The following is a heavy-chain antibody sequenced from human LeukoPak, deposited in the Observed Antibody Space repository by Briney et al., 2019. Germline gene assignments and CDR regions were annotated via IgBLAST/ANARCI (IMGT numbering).Heavy chain of an antibody. Sequence: SVKVSCKASGGTFSSYAISWVRQAPGQGLEWMGGIIPIFGTANYAQKFQGRVTITTDESTSTAYMELSSLRSEDTAVYYCAGGVFWSGYYTDPHSCYYMDVWGKGTTVTVSS. V-gene: IGHV1-69*05. D-gene: IGHD3-3*01. CDR2: IIPIFGTA. CDR1: GGTFSSYA. J-gene: IGHJ6*03. CDR3: AGGVFWSGYYTDPHSCYYMDV.